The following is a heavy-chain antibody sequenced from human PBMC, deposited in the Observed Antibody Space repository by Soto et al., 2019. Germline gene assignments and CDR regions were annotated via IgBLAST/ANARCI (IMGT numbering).Heavy chain of an antibody. V-gene: IGHV4-4*07. J-gene: IGHJ3*02. CDR1: GGSISSYY. Sequence: QVQLQESGPGLVKPSETLSITCSVSGGSISSYYWSLIRQPDGKGLEWIGRISTSGSTNDNPSLKSRVTMAIDTSNNQFSLNLISVTSSDTAVYYCARTLLPATKGAFDIWGQGTLVTVSS. CDR2: ISTSGST. CDR3: ARTLLPATKGAFDI. D-gene: IGHD2-2*01.